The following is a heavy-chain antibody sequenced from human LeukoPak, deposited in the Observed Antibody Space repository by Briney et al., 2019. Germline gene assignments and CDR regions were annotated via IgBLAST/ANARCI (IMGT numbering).Heavy chain of an antibody. D-gene: IGHD3-16*01. V-gene: IGHV3-66*01. CDR1: GFTVSSNY. CDR2: IYSGGST. Sequence: GGSLRLSCAASGFTVSSNYMSWVRQAPGKGLEWVSVIYSGGSTYYADSVKGRFTISRDNSKNTLYLQMNSLRAEDTAVYYCAKFVWGSYLHFDFWGQGTLVTVSS. J-gene: IGHJ4*02. CDR3: AKFVWGSYLHFDF.